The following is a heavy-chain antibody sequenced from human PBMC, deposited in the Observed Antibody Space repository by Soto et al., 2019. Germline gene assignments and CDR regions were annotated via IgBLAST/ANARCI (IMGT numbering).Heavy chain of an antibody. CDR3: SSSRITMVPYGMDV. D-gene: IGHD3-10*01. V-gene: IGHV1-3*01. CDR1: GYTFTSYA. CDR2: INAGNGNT. Sequence: QVQLVQSGAEVKKPGASVKVSCKASGYTFTSYAMHWVRQAPGQRLEWMGWINAGNGNTKYSQKFQGRVTITRDTSASTAYMELSSLRSEDTAVYYCSSSRITMVPYGMDVWGQGTTVTVSS. J-gene: IGHJ6*02.